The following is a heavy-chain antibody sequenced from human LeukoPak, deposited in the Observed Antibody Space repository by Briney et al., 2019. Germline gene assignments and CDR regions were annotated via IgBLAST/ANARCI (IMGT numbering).Heavy chain of an antibody. Sequence: SETLSLTCAVYGGSFSGYYWSWIRQPPGKGLEWIGEINHSGSTNYNPSLKSRVTISVDTSKSQFSLKLSSVTAADTAVYYCARESGQLWLHSFDYWGQGTLVTVSS. V-gene: IGHV4-34*01. CDR3: ARESGQLWLHSFDY. CDR1: GGSFSGYY. D-gene: IGHD5-18*01. J-gene: IGHJ4*02. CDR2: INHSGST.